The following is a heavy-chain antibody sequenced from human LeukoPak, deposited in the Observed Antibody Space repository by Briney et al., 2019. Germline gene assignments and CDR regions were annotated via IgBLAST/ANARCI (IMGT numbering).Heavy chain of an antibody. V-gene: IGHV1-24*01. CDR2: FDPEDGET. J-gene: IGHJ5*02. D-gene: IGHD3-9*01. Sequence: GASVKVSCKVSGYTLTELSMHWVRQAPGKGLEWMGGFDPEDGETIYAQKFQGRVTMTEDTSTDTAYMELSSLRSEDTAVYYCATKVGDILTGYYKVAWFDPWGQGTLVTVSS. CDR3: ATKVGDILTGYYKVAWFDP. CDR1: GYTLTELS.